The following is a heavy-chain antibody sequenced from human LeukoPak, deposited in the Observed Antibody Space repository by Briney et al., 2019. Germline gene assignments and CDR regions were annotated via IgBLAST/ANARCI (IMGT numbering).Heavy chain of an antibody. D-gene: IGHD3-3*01. CDR2: IYYGGST. CDR3: ARGEKRFLERFLDTFDI. J-gene: IGHJ3*02. CDR1: GGSMSSGSYY. Sequence: SETLSLTCTVSGGSMSSGSYYWSWIRQHPGKGLEWIGYIYYGGSTDYNPSLKSRVTISVDTSKNQFSLKLDSVTAADTAVYYCARGEKRFLERFLDTFDIWGQGTMVTVSS. V-gene: IGHV4-31*03.